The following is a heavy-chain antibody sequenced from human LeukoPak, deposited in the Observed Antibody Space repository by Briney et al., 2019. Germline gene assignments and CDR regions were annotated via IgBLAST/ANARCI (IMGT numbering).Heavy chain of an antibody. CDR2: ISSSGSTI. CDR1: GFTFSSYE. V-gene: IGHV3-48*03. Sequence: PGGSLRLSCGASGFTFSSYEMNWVRQAPGKGLEWVSHISSSGSTIYYADSVKGRFTISRDNTKNSLYLQMDSLRVEDTAVYYCARGRTADYWGQGTLVTVSS. CDR3: ARGRTADY. D-gene: IGHD4-17*01. J-gene: IGHJ4*02.